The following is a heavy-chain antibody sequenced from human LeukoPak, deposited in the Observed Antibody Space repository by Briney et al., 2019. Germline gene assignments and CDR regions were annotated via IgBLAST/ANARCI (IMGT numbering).Heavy chain of an antibody. CDR3: ANLFRSSSWYYNY. CDR2: INSDGSST. CDR1: GFTFSSYW. D-gene: IGHD6-13*01. J-gene: IGHJ4*02. Sequence: GGSLRLSCGASGFTFSSYWMHWVRQAPGKGLVWVSRINSDGSSTSYADSVKGRFTISRDNAKNTLYLQMNSLRAEDTAVYYCANLFRSSSWYYNYWGQGTLVTVSS. V-gene: IGHV3-74*01.